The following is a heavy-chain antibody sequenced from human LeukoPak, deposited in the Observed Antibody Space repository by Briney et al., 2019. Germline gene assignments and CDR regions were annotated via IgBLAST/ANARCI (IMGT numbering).Heavy chain of an antibody. V-gene: IGHV1-8*01. J-gene: IGHJ3*01. D-gene: IGHD3-9*01. CDR2: MNPNSGNT. CDR3: ASGNTYYNTFTGQDALNL. CDR1: GYTFTSYD. Sequence: ASVKVSCKASGYTFTSYDINWVRQATGQGLEWMGWMNPNSGNTGYAQKFQGRVTMTRNTSISTAYMELSSLRSDDTAVYYCASGNTYYNTFTGQDALNLWGQGTLVAVSS.